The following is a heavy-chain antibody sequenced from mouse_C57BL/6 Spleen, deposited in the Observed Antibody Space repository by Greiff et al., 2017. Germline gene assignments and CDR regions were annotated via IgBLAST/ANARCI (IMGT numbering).Heavy chain of an antibody. V-gene: IGHV1-50*01. CDR2: IDPSDSYP. D-gene: IGHD2-4*01. CDR1: GYTFTSYW. J-gene: IGHJ2*01. CDR3: ARGNYDYDGAY. Sequence: QVQLQQPGAELVKPGASVKLSCKASGYTFTSYWMQWVKQRPGQGLEWIGEIDPSDSYPNYNQKFKGKATLTVDTSSSTAYMQLSSLTSEDSAVYYCARGNYDYDGAYWGQGTTLTVSS.